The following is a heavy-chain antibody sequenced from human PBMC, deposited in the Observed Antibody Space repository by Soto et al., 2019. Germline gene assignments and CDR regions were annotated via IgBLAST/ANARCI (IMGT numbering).Heavy chain of an antibody. CDR1: GFTFSSYG. Sequence: QVQLVESGGGVVQPGRSLRLSCAASGFTFSSYGMHWVRQAPGKGREWVAVISYDGSNKYYADAVKGRFTIARDNSKKTLYLQMNSLRAEDTAVYYCATSYGGTYYDCYGMDVWGQGTTVTFSS. V-gene: IGHV3-30*03. CDR2: ISYDGSNK. CDR3: ATSYGGTYYDCYGMDV. D-gene: IGHD4-17*01. J-gene: IGHJ6*02.